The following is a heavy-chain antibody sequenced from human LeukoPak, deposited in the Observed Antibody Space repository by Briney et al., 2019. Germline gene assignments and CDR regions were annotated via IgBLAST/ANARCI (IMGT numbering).Heavy chain of an antibody. CDR1: GYTFTNYD. V-gene: IGHV1-18*01. J-gene: IGHJ5*02. D-gene: IGHD1-1*01. Sequence: ASVKVSCKTSGYTFTNYDIYWVRQAPGQGLECMGWISGYTGDTKYAQILQGRFTVTTDTSTSTVYMELRSLTYDDTAVYYCARDLLRDWNDGLGNWFDPWGQGTLVTVSS. CDR3: ARDLLRDWNDGLGNWFDP. CDR2: ISGYTGDT.